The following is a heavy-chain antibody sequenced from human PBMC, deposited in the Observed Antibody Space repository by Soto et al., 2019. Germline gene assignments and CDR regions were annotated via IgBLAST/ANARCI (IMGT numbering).Heavy chain of an antibody. J-gene: IGHJ6*02. V-gene: IGHV1-69*01. CDR1: GDMFRNSA. CDR2: IIPLFRKT. CDR3: ARARLSNGDPNIYFFYGLNV. Sequence: QVQWVQSGAEVKRPGSSVKVSCKASGDMFRNSAFTWVRQAPGQGLDWMGVIIPLFRKTNVAQKFQGRVTITADESTSSLYMEVSSLTSEDTAVYYCARARLSNGDPNIYFFYGLNVWGQGTTITVSS. D-gene: IGHD3-10*01.